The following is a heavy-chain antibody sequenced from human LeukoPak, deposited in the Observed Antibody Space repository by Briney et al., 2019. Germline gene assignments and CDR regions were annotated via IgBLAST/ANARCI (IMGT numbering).Heavy chain of an antibody. CDR3: ARDGNSVLLWFGELLPYFDC. CDR1: GYTFTSYG. J-gene: IGHJ4*02. D-gene: IGHD3-10*01. CDR2: ISAYNGNT. V-gene: IGHV1-18*01. Sequence: ASVKVSCKASGYTFTSYGISWVRQAPGQGLEWMGWISAYNGNTNYAQKLQGRVTMTIDTSTSTAYMELRSLRSDDTAVYYCARDGNSVLLWFGELLPYFDCWGQGTLVTVSS.